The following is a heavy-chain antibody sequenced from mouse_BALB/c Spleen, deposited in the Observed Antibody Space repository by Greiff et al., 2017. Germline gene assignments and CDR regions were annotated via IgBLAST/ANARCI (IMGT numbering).Heavy chain of an antibody. CDR3: ARTEGDGYRYYAMDY. J-gene: IGHJ4*01. V-gene: IGHV14-3*02. CDR1: GFNIKDTY. D-gene: IGHD2-3*01. Sequence: EVKLVESGAELVKPGASVKLSCTASGFNIKDTYMHWVKQRPEQGLEWIGRIDPANGNTKYDPKFQGKATITADTSSNTAYLQLSSLTSEDTAVYYCARTEGDGYRYYAMDYWGQGTSVTVSS. CDR2: IDPANGNT.